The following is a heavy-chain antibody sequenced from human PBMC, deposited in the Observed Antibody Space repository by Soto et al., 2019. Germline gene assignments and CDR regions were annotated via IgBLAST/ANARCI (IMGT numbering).Heavy chain of an antibody. CDR3: ARDPGIAAAGNWFDP. CDR1: GFTFSSYA. Sequence: PGGCLRLSCAASGFTFSSYAMHWVRQAPGKGLEWGAVISYDGSNKYYADSVKGRFTICRDNSKNSLYLQMNRLRSEDTALYYSARDPGIAAAGNWFDPLGQGTLVTVSS. CDR2: ISYDGSNK. J-gene: IGHJ5*02. D-gene: IGHD6-13*01. V-gene: IGHV3-30-3*01.